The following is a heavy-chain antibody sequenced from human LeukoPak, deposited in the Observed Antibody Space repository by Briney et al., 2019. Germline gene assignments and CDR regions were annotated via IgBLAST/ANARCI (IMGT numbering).Heavy chain of an antibody. CDR2: ISSSSSYV. D-gene: IGHD3-3*01. CDR1: GFTFSSYS. V-gene: IGHV3-21*01. J-gene: IGHJ5*02. CDR3: AREGFSPNWFDP. Sequence: GGSLRLSCAASGFTFSSYSMNWVRQAPGKGLEWVSSISSSSSYVYYADSVKGRFTISRDNAKNSLYLQMNSLRAEDTAVYYCAREGFSPNWFDPWGQGTLVTVSS.